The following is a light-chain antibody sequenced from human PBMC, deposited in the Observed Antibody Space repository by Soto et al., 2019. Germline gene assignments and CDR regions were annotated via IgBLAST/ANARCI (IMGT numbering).Light chain of an antibody. J-gene: IGKJ1*01. CDR3: HQCQSWPWT. V-gene: IGKV3-11*01. CDR1: QYINTR. CDR2: QTS. Sequence: EIVLTQSPATLSSFPGDRVTLSCRASQYINTRLAWYQHRPGQAPRLLIYQTSLRAAGIPARFSASGSGTDFTLTISDVQTEDFAHYYCHQCQSWPWTFGQGTKVDI.